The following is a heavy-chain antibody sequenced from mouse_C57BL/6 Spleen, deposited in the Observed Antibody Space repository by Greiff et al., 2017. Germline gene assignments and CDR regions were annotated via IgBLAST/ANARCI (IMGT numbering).Heavy chain of an antibody. Sequence: QVHVKQPGAELVKPGASVKLSCKASGYTFTSYWMHWVKQRPGRGLEWIGRIDPNSGGTKYNEKFKSKATLTVDKPSSTAYMQLSSLTSEDSAVYYCARPFYYGNPYAMDYWGQGTSVTVSS. V-gene: IGHV1-72*01. CDR2: IDPNSGGT. J-gene: IGHJ4*01. CDR3: ARPFYYGNPYAMDY. D-gene: IGHD2-1*01. CDR1: GYTFTSYW.